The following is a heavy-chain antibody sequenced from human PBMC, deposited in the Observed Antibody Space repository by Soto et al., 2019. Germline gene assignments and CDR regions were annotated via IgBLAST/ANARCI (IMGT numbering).Heavy chain of an antibody. J-gene: IGHJ6*02. Sequence: PVESLKISCKDSGYIFSTYWIACLLQMPVKGLEWMGIIYLGDSDTRYSPSFEGQVTISLDKSISTASLQWSSLRASDTAIYYCARGVKRGSHFYGMDVWGQGTTVTVSS. V-gene: IGHV5-51*01. CDR2: IYLGDSDT. CDR3: ARGVKRGSHFYGMDV. D-gene: IGHD1-26*01. CDR1: GYIFSTYW.